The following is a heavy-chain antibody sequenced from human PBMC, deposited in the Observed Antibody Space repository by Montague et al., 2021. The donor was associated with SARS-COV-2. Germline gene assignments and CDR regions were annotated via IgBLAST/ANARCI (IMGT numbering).Heavy chain of an antibody. Sequence: SETLSLTCTVSGGSNSRYYWSWIRQPPGKGLEWIGYVSDSGSDYNPSPKSRVSISADTPKKLLSLSLSPVTAADTAIYYCVRHRKDYDICAGYSTSFYYDMDVWGQGTTVTVSS. CDR1: GGSNSRYY. D-gene: IGHD3-9*01. J-gene: IGHJ6*02. V-gene: IGHV4-59*08. CDR2: VSDSGS. CDR3: VRHRKDYDICAGYSTSFYYDMDV.